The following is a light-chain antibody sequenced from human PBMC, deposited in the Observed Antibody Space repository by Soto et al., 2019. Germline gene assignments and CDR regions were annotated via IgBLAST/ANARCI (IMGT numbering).Light chain of an antibody. J-gene: IGKJ5*01. CDR2: GAS. Sequence: ELVMTQSPGTLSLSPGERATLSCRASQSVSSSYLAWYQQKPGQAPRLLIYGASSRATGIPDRFSGSGSGTDFTLTISRLEPEDFAVYYCQQYGSSPVSTFGQGTRLEIK. CDR3: QQYGSSPVST. CDR1: QSVSSSY. V-gene: IGKV3-20*01.